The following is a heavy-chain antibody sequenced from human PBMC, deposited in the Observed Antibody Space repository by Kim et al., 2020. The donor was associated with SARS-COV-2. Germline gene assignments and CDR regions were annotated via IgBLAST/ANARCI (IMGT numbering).Heavy chain of an antibody. CDR1: GYTFTSYY. Sequence: ASVKVSCKASGYTFTSYYMHWVRQAPGQGLEWMGIINPSGGSTSYAQKFQGRVTMTRDTSTSTVYMELSSLRSEDTAVYYCAGERGYCSSTSCFVPQYHYYGMDVWGQGTTVTVSS. V-gene: IGHV1-46*01. CDR2: INPSGGST. D-gene: IGHD2-2*01. J-gene: IGHJ6*02. CDR3: AGERGYCSSTSCFVPQYHYYGMDV.